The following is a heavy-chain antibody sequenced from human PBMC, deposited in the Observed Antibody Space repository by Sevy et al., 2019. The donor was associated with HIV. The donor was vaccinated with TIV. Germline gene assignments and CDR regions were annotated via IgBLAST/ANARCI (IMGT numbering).Heavy chain of an antibody. CDR2: INPNSGGT. Sequence: ASVKVSCKDSGYTFTGYSMHWVRQAPGQGLEWMGWINPNSGGTNYAQKFQGRVTMTRDTSISTAYMELSRLRFDDTAVYYCARVWNSDYYDSSGPNWFDPWGQGTLVTVSS. CDR3: ARVWNSDYYDSSGPNWFDP. J-gene: IGHJ5*02. V-gene: IGHV1-2*02. CDR1: GYTFTGYS. D-gene: IGHD3-22*01.